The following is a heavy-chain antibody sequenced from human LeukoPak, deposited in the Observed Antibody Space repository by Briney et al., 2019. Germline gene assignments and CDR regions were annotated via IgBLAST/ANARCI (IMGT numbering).Heavy chain of an antibody. V-gene: IGHV4-59*01. Sequence: SETLSLTCTVSGGSISSYYWSWIRQPPGKGLEWIGYIYYSGSTNYNPSLKSRVTISVDTSKNQFSLKLSSVTAADTAVYYCAKDYTGYDFWNWGQGTLVTVSS. J-gene: IGHJ4*02. CDR1: GGSISSYY. D-gene: IGHD3-3*01. CDR2: IYYSGST. CDR3: AKDYTGYDFWN.